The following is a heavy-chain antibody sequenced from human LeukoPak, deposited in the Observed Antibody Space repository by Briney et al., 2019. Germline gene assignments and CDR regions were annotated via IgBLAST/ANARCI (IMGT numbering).Heavy chain of an antibody. CDR1: GFTFDDYA. J-gene: IGHJ4*02. CDR2: ISWNSGSI. CDR3: AKFPTYYYDSSGGY. Sequence: GGSLRLSCAASGFTFDDYAMHWVRQAPGKGLEWVSGISWNSGSIGYADSVKGRFTISRDNAKNSLYLQMNSLRAEDTAVYYCAKFPTYYYDSSGGYWGQGTLVTVSS. V-gene: IGHV3-9*01. D-gene: IGHD3-22*01.